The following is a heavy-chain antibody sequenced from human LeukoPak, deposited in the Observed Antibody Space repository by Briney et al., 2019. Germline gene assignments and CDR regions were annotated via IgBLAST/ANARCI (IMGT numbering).Heavy chain of an antibody. Sequence: GGSLRLSCAASGFTFSSYAMSWVRQAPGKGLEWVSAISGSGGSTYYADSVKGRFTISRDNAKNSLYLQMNSLRAEDTAVYYCARATPYYDSGYYYYYMDVWGQGTTVTVSS. CDR2: ISGSGGST. CDR1: GFTFSSYA. J-gene: IGHJ6*03. D-gene: IGHD3-3*01. CDR3: ARATPYYDSGYYYYYMDV. V-gene: IGHV3-23*01.